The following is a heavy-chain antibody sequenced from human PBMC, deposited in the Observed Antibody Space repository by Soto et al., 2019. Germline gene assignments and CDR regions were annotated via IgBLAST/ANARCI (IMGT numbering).Heavy chain of an antibody. CDR2: NSVYNGNT. V-gene: IGHV1-18*01. CDR3: ARDLIAVRPGWFDP. Sequence: QVQLVQSGAEVKKPGASVKVSCKASGYNFITYGISWVRQAPGQGLEWMGWNSVYNGNTKYAEKVQGRVTMTTDTSTSTAYMELRSLRSDDTAVYYCARDLIAVRPGWFDPWGQGTLVTVSS. CDR1: GYNFITYG. J-gene: IGHJ5*02. D-gene: IGHD6-6*01.